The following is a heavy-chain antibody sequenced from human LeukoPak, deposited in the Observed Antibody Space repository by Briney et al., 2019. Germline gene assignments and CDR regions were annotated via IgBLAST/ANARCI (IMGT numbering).Heavy chain of an antibody. D-gene: IGHD1-14*01. CDR3: VITAGRAGATDH. J-gene: IGHJ5*02. V-gene: IGHV3-11*04. Sequence: GGSLRLSCAASRLTFGDFNDYYMSWIRQTPGKGLGWLSYISNSGDTIYYADSVKGRFTISRDNAKKSLFLQMDGLRVEDTAVYYCVITAGRAGATDHWGQGALVTVSS. CDR1: RLTFGDFNDYY. CDR2: ISNSGDTI.